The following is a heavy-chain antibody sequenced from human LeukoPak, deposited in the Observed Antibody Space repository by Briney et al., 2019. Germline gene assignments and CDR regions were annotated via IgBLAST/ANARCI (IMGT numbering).Heavy chain of an antibody. Sequence: NPSETLSLTCTVSGVSISNHYWSWIRQPAGKELEWIGRIYNSGSTNYNPSLKSRDRMSVDTSKNQFSLKLSSVTAADTAVYYCARDIYDSSGLDAFDIWGQGTMVTVSS. V-gene: IGHV4-4*07. CDR2: IYNSGST. D-gene: IGHD3-22*01. CDR1: GVSISNHY. CDR3: ARDIYDSSGLDAFDI. J-gene: IGHJ3*02.